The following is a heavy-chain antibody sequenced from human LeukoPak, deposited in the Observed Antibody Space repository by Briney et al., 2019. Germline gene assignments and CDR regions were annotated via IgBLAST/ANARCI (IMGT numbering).Heavy chain of an antibody. V-gene: IGHV4-4*07. D-gene: IGHD5-12*01. Sequence: SETLSLTCIVSGGSINSYYWSWIRQPAGKGLEWIGRIYTSETTNYNPSLKSRVTMSVDTSKNQFSLKLSPVTAADTAVYYCARGGVATIKDWGQGTLVTVSS. CDR3: ARGGVATIKD. CDR1: GGSINSYY. J-gene: IGHJ4*02. CDR2: IYTSETT.